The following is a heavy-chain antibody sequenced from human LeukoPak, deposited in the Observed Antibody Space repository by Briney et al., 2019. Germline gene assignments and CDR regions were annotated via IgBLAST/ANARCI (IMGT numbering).Heavy chain of an antibody. V-gene: IGHV3-7*01. CDR1: GFTFSSYW. CDR3: ARAPGGYAYYFDY. D-gene: IGHD3-16*01. J-gene: IGHJ4*02. Sequence: GGSLRLSCAASGFTFSSYWMSWVRQAPGKGLECVANIKQDGSEKYYVDSVKGRLTISRDNAKNSLYLQMNSLRAEDTAVYYCARAPGGYAYYFDYWGQGTLVTVSS. CDR2: IKQDGSEK.